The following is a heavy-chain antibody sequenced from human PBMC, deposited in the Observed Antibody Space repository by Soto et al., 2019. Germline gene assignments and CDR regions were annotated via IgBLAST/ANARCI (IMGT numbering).Heavy chain of an antibody. CDR1: GFTFSIYA. V-gene: IGHV3-64D*06. J-gene: IGHJ4*02. CDR3: VKGEYYYDSSGYYPFDY. Sequence: GGSLRLSCSASGFTFSIYAMHWVRQAPGKGLEYVSSISINGGSTHYADSVKGRFTISRDNSKNTQYLQMSSLRADDTAVYYCVKGEYYYDSSGYYPFDYWGQGTLVTVSS. CDR2: ISINGGST. D-gene: IGHD3-22*01.